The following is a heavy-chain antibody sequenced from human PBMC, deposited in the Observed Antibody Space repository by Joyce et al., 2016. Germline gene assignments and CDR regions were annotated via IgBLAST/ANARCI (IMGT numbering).Heavy chain of an antibody. V-gene: IGHV3-7*01. CDR2: IKQDGSEK. CDR3: VRDQYYYDSSGSSFAV. D-gene: IGHD3-22*01. CDR1: GFNFSNYW. Sequence: EVQLVESGGGLVQPGGSLRLTCAVAGFNFSNYWMSWVRQAPGKGLEWVANIKQDGSEKYYVDSVKGRFTSSRDNANNSVYLQMNSLRAEDTAVYYCVRDQYYYDSSGSSFAVWGRGTLVTVSS. J-gene: IGHJ4*02.